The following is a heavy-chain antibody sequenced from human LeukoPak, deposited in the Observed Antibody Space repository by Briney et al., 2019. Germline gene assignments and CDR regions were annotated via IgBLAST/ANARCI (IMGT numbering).Heavy chain of an antibody. CDR3: AREWGEPGLWYFDL. CDR2: IDTAGDT. CDR1: GFDLTNYE. V-gene: IGHV3-13*01. J-gene: IGHJ2*01. Sequence: GGSLRLSCAASGFDLTNYEMHWVRQVTGKSLEWVSAIDTAGDTHYSDSVKGRLAISRENAKNSLYLQMNSLRAGDTAVYYCAREWGEPGLWYFDLWGRGTLVTVSS. D-gene: IGHD3-10*01.